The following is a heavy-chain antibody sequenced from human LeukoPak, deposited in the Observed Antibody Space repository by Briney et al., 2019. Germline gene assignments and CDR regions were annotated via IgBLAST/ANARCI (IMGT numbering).Heavy chain of an antibody. D-gene: IGHD3-3*01. V-gene: IGHV1-69*05. CDR1: GGTFSSYA. J-gene: IGHJ4*02. CDR3: ARGVRVLRFLESQVYYCDY. CDR2: IIPIFGTA. Sequence: ASVKVSCKASGGTFSSYAISWVRQAPGQGLKWMGGIIPIFGTANYAQKFQGRVTITTDESTSPAYMELSSLRSEDTAVYYCARGVRVLRFLESQVYYCDYWGQGTLVTVSS.